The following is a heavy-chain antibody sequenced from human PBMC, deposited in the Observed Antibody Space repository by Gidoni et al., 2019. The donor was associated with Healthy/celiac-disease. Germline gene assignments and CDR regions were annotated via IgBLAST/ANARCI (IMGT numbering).Heavy chain of an antibody. Sequence: QVQLQESGPGLVKPSGTLSLTCAVSGGSIRSSNWWSWVRQPPGKGLEWIGEIYHSGSTNYNPSLKSRVTIAVDKSKNQFSLKLSSVTAADTAVYYCARDLGYCSSTSCSDFDYWGQGTLVTVSS. CDR1: GGSIRSSNW. D-gene: IGHD2-2*01. CDR2: IYHSGST. CDR3: ARDLGYCSSTSCSDFDY. V-gene: IGHV4-4*02. J-gene: IGHJ4*02.